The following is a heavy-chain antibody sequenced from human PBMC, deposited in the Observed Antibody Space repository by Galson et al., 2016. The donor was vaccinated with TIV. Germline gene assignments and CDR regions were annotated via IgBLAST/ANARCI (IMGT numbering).Heavy chain of an antibody. CDR1: GYRFTNYW. J-gene: IGHJ4*02. CDR2: IYPGDSET. CDR3: ARAFWTGNYFFDF. Sequence: VKKSGESLKISCKGSGYRFTNYWIGWVRQMPGKGLEWVAIIYPGDSETRYSPSFQGQVTISADKSINTAFVQWSSLKASDTAMYYCARAFWTGNYFFDFWGQGTLVTVSS. V-gene: IGHV5-51*01. D-gene: IGHD3/OR15-3a*01.